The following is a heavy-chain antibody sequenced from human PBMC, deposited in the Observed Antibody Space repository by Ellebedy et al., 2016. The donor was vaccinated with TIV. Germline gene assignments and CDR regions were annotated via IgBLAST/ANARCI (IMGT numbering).Heavy chain of an antibody. V-gene: IGHV3-7*01. CDR2: IKQDGSEK. Sequence: GESLKISCAASGFSYSMYWMSWVRQAPGKGLEWVANIKQDGSEKYYVDSVKGRFTISRDNAKNSLYLQMNSLRAEDTAVYYCAREGGYGSGSYYKSLVYYYGMDVWGQGTTVTVSS. D-gene: IGHD3-10*01. CDR1: GFSYSMYW. J-gene: IGHJ6*02. CDR3: AREGGYGSGSYYKSLVYYYGMDV.